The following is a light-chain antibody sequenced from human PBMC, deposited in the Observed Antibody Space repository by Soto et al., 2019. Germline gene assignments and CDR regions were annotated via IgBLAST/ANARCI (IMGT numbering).Light chain of an antibody. CDR1: QTVFYSANNRNY. CDR2: RAS. Sequence: DIVMTQSPDSLAVSLGERATIHCKSSQTVFYSANNRNYLVWYQQKPGQPPKLLLYRASIRESGVPDRFSGSGSGTDFTLTISSLQAEDVAVYYCQQYYGTPYTFGQGTKLEI. V-gene: IGKV4-1*01. J-gene: IGKJ2*01. CDR3: QQYYGTPYT.